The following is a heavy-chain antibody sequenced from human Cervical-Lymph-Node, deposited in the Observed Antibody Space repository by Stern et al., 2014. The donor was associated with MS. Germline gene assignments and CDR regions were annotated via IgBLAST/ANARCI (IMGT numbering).Heavy chain of an antibody. CDR2: INPRGGSS. CDR1: GYIFGNFY. D-gene: IGHD5-12*01. CDR3: ARPGYSGYDWQFYFDS. Sequence: VQLVQSGAEVKQPGASVRVSCKSSGYIFGNFYIHWVRQAPGEGLEWVGMINPRGGSSSYAQKFRGRLTITSDTSTSTVYMELSSLRSEDTAVYYCARPGYSGYDWQFYFDSWGRGTLVTVSS. J-gene: IGHJ4*02. V-gene: IGHV1-46*01.